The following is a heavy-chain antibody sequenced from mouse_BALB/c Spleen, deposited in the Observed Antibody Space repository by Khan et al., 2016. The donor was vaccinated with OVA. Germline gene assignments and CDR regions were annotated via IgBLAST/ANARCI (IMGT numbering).Heavy chain of an antibody. J-gene: IGHJ2*01. Sequence: QVQLKQSGTELVKPGASVKLSCKASGYTFTNYWVHWVKQRPGQGLEWIGEIYPGDGRTNNNEKFKSEATLTVDKSSNTAYMQLNSLTSEDSTVYSCARNAYFGNNIDYWGQGTILTVSS. D-gene: IGHD2-10*01. V-gene: IGHV1S81*02. CDR3: ARNAYFGNNIDY. CDR1: GYTFTNYW. CDR2: IYPGDGRT.